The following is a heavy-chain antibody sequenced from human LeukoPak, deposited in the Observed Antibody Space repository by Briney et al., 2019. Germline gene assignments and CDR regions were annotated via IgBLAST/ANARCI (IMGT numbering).Heavy chain of an antibody. V-gene: IGHV1-46*01. D-gene: IGHD5-18*01. J-gene: IGHJ4*02. CDR2: INPSGDST. Sequence: GASVKLSCKASGYTFTSYYMHWVRQAPGQGLEWMGIINPSGDSTNYAQKFQGRVTMTRDTSTSTVYMELSSLRSEDTAVYYCARVVTAMVLPIDYWGQGTLVTVSS. CDR3: ARVVTAMVLPIDY. CDR1: GYTFTSYY.